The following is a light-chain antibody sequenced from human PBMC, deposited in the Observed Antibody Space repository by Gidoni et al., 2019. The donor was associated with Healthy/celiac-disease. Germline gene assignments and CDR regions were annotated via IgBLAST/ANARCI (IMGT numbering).Light chain of an antibody. J-gene: IGKJ1*01. CDR2: GAS. Sequence: IVLTQSPGTLSLSPGERATLSCRASQSVSSSYLAWYQQKPGQAPRLLIDGASSRATGIPDRCSGSGSGTDFTLTISRLEPEDFAVYYCQQYGSSRTFXQXTKVEIK. V-gene: IGKV3-20*01. CDR1: QSVSSSY. CDR3: QQYGSSRT.